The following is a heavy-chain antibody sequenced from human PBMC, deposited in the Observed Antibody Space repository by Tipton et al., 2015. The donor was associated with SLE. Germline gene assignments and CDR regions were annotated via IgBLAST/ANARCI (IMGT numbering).Heavy chain of an antibody. Sequence: LRLSCAVYGGSFSGYYWSWIRQSPGKGLEWIGEINYSGHTNYNPSLKSRVTISVDTSKNQFSLRLNFMTAADTAVYYCATSLNYYDSSGPEGWGQGTMVTVSS. D-gene: IGHD3-22*01. J-gene: IGHJ3*01. CDR3: ATSLNYYDSSGPEG. V-gene: IGHV4-34*01. CDR1: GGSFSGYY. CDR2: INYSGHT.